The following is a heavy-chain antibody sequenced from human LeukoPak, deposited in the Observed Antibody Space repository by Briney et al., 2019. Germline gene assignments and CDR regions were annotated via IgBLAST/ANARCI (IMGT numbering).Heavy chain of an antibody. J-gene: IGHJ4*02. Sequence: SETLSLTCTVSGGSISSSSHYWGWIRQPPGKGLEWIGSIYYSGSTYYNPSLKSRVTISVDTSKNQFSLKLSSVTAADTAVYYCARGGYDQALDYWGQGTLVTVSS. CDR2: IYYSGST. CDR1: GGSISSSSHY. V-gene: IGHV4-39*01. D-gene: IGHD5-12*01. CDR3: ARGGYDQALDY.